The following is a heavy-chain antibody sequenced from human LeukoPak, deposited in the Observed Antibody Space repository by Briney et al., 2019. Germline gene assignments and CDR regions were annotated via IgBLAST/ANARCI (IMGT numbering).Heavy chain of an antibody. Sequence: SETLSLTCTASGCSISSYSWSWIRQPPGKGLEWIGDIYYSGSTKSNPSLKSRVTISANTSKNQFSLKLSSVTAGDTAVYYCARGLRSSSGWFEFDSWGQGTLVTVSS. D-gene: IGHD6-19*01. V-gene: IGHV4-59*01. CDR3: ARGLRSSSGWFEFDS. J-gene: IGHJ4*02. CDR1: GCSISSYS. CDR2: IYYSGST.